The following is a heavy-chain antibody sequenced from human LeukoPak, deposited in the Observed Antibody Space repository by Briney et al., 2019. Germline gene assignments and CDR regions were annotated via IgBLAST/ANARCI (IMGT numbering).Heavy chain of an antibody. CDR3: ARGSFWSGYYRSYYGMDV. V-gene: IGHV1-2*02. CDR1: GYTFTGYY. D-gene: IGHD3-3*01. CDR2: INPNSGGT. J-gene: IGHJ6*02. Sequence: ASVKVSCKASGYTFTGYYVHWVRQAPGQGLEWMGWINPNSGGTNYAQKFQGRVTMTRDTSISTAYMELSRLRSDDTAVYYCARGSFWSGYYRSYYGMDVWGQGTTVTVSS.